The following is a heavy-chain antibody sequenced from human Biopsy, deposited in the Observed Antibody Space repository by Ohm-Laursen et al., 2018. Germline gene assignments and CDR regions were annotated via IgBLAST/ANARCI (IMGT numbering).Heavy chain of an antibody. J-gene: IGHJ4*02. Sequence: SLRLSCAASGFTFSSYTMTWVRQAPGKGLEWVSVINTSGSSTHYAVSVKGRFTISRDNSKNTLYLRMNSLRAGDTAVYYCAKPADSYGSEFYFDDWGQGTLVTVSS. CDR3: AKPADSYGSEFYFDD. CDR2: INTSGSST. CDR1: GFTFSSYT. D-gene: IGHD4-17*01. V-gene: IGHV3-23*01.